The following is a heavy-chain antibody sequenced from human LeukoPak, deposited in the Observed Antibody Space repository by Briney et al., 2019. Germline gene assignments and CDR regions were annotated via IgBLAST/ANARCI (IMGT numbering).Heavy chain of an antibody. CDR3: ARDAVLLWFGELNDAFDI. CDR1: GGSFSGYY. Sequence: SETLSLTCAVYGGSFSGYYWSWIRQPPGKGLEWIGEINHSGSTNYNPSLKSRVTISVDTSKNQFSLKLSSVTAADTAVYYCARDAVLLWFGELNDAFDIWGQGTMVTVSS. V-gene: IGHV4-34*01. D-gene: IGHD3-10*01. J-gene: IGHJ3*02. CDR2: INHSGST.